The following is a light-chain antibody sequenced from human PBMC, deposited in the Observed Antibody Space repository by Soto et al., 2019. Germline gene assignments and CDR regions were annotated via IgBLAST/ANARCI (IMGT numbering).Light chain of an antibody. Sequence: QSVLTQPPSASGTPGQRVTISCSGSSSNIGSNTVNWYQQLSGKAPKVIIYEGVKRPSGVSDRFSGSTSGVTASLTISGLQAEDEAEYYCCSYVGATTYVFGSGTKVTVL. V-gene: IGLV1-44*01. CDR3: CSYVGATTYV. CDR1: SSNIGSNT. J-gene: IGLJ1*01. CDR2: EGV.